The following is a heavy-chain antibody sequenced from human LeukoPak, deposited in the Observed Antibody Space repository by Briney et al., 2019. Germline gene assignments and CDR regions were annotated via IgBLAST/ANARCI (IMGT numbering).Heavy chain of an antibody. CDR2: TIPIFGTA. D-gene: IGHD2-2*01. J-gene: IGHJ3*02. Sequence: ASVKVSCKASGGTFSSYAISWVRQAPGQGLEWMGGTIPIFGTANYAQKFQGRVTITADESTSTAYMELSSLRSEDTAVYYCARRHRYCSSTSCYEGAFDIWGQGTMVTVSS. CDR1: GGTFSSYA. V-gene: IGHV1-69*01. CDR3: ARRHRYCSSTSCYEGAFDI.